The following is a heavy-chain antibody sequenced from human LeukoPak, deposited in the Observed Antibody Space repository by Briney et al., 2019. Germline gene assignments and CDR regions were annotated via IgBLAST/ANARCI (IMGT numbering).Heavy chain of an antibody. CDR2: INPNSGGT. CDR1: GYTFTGYY. Sequence: GASVKVSFKASGYTFTGYYLHWARQAPGQGLEWMGWINPNSGGTNYAQKFQGRVTMTRDTSISTAYMDLSRLYSDDTAVYYCARDNVSYDCWGQGTLVTVSS. CDR3: ARDNVSYDC. D-gene: IGHD2-8*01. J-gene: IGHJ4*02. V-gene: IGHV1-2*02.